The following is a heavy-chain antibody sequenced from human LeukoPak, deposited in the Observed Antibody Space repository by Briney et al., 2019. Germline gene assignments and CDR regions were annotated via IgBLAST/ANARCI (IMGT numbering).Heavy chain of an antibody. V-gene: IGHV4-34*01. D-gene: IGHD3-10*01. CDR2: INHSGST. J-gene: IGHJ5*02. CDR3: ARGRLDYYGSGSAGWFDP. CDR1: GGSFSGYY. Sequence: SETLSLTCAVYGGSFSGYYRSWIRQPPGKGLEWIGEINHSGSTNYNPSLKSRVTISVDTSKNQFSLKLSSVTAADTAVYYCARGRLDYYGSGSAGWFDPWGQGTLVTVSS.